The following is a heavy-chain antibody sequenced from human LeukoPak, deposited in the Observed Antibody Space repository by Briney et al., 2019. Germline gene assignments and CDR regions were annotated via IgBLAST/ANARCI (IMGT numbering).Heavy chain of an antibody. V-gene: IGHV3-23*01. J-gene: IGHJ4*02. CDR3: AKDTQWLVRESSADFDY. CDR1: GFTFSSYA. D-gene: IGHD6-19*01. Sequence: GGSLRLSCAASGFTFSSYAMSWVRQAPGKGLEWVSAISGSGGSTYYADSVKGRFTISRDNSKNTLYLQMNSLRAEDTAVYYSAKDTQWLVRESSADFDYWGQGTLVTVSS. CDR2: ISGSGGST.